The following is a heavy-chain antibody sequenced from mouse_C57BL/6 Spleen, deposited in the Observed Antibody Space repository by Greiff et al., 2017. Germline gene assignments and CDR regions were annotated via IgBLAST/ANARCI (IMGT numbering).Heavy chain of an antibody. CDR1: GYTFTSYW. CDR3: AFDSPFGY. V-gene: IGHV1-50*01. D-gene: IGHD2-12*01. J-gene: IGHJ2*01. CDR2: IDPSDGST. Sequence: QVQLQQPGAELVKPGASVKLSCKASGYTFTSYWMQWVKQRPGQGLEWIGEIDPSDGSTNYNQKFKGKATLTVDTSSSTAYMQLSSLTSEDSAVYYCAFDSPFGYWGQGTTLTVSS.